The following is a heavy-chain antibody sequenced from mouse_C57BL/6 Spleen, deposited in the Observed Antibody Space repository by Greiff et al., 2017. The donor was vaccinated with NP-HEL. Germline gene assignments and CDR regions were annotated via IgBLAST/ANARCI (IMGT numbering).Heavy chain of an antibody. CDR1: GYSITSGYY. Sequence: EVQLVESGPGLVKPSQSLSLTCSVPGYSITSGYYWNWIRQFPGNKLEWMGYISYDGSNNYNPSLKNRISITRDTSKNQFFLKLNSVTTEDTATYYCARGRYYGSDYYAMDYWGQGTSVTVSS. J-gene: IGHJ4*01. D-gene: IGHD1-1*01. CDR2: ISYDGSN. CDR3: ARGRYYGSDYYAMDY. V-gene: IGHV3-6*01.